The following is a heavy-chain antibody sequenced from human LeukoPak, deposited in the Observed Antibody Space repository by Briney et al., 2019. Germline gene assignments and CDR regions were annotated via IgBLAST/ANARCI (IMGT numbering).Heavy chain of an antibody. V-gene: IGHV3-7*01. Sequence: HTGGSLRLSCAASGFTFSSYWMSWVRQAPGKGLEWVANIKQDGSEKYYVDSVKGRFTISRDNAKNSLYLQMNSLRAEDTAVYYCARDLMGGDGGAFDIWGQGTMVTVSS. CDR2: IKQDGSEK. CDR3: ARDLMGGDGGAFDI. J-gene: IGHJ3*02. CDR1: GFTFSSYW. D-gene: IGHD1-26*01.